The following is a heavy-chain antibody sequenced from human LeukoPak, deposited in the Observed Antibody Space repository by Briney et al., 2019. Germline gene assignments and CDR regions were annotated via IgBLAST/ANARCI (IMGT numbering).Heavy chain of an antibody. D-gene: IGHD3-10*01. CDR3: ARFISLGA. CDR2: IKQDGSEE. V-gene: IGHV3-7*01. Sequence: PGGSLRLSCEASGFSFSSFWMSWVRQAPGKGLEWVANIKQDGSEENYVDSVKGRFTISRGNAKKSLYLQMNSLRVEDTAVYYCARFISLGAWGQGTLVTVSS. J-gene: IGHJ5*02. CDR1: GFSFSSFW.